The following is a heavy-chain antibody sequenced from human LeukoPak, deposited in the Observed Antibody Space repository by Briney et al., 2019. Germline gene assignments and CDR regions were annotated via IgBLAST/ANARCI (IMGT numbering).Heavy chain of an antibody. V-gene: IGHV3-23*01. CDR3: AKNGEPYYYMDV. CDR1: GFTFTTYG. D-gene: IGHD1-14*01. Sequence: GRSLRLSCAASGFTFTTYGMIWVRQAPGKGLEWVSGISGSGSHTYYADSVKGRLTTSRDSSKKTLYLQMNSLRAEDTAVYYCAKNGEPYYYMDVWGKGTTVTVSS. CDR2: ISGSGSHT. J-gene: IGHJ6*03.